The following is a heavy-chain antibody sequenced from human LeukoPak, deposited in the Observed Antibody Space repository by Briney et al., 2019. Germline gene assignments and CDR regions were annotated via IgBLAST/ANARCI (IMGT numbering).Heavy chain of an antibody. CDR2: ISSNGGST. J-gene: IGHJ4*02. V-gene: IGHV3-64*01. Sequence: GGSLRLSCAASGFTFSSYAMHWVRQAPGKGLEYVSAISSNGGSTYYANSVKSRSTISRDNSKNTLYLQMGSLRAEDMAVYYCARRGGDSSGYYQREYYFDYWGQGTLVTVSS. CDR3: ARRGGDSSGYYQREYYFDY. CDR1: GFTFSSYA. D-gene: IGHD3-22*01.